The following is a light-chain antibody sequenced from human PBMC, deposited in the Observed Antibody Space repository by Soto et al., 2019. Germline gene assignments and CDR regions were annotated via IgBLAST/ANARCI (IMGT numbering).Light chain of an antibody. CDR2: GAS. V-gene: IGKV3-20*01. CDR3: QQYGSSPWT. CDR1: QSVSSSY. J-gene: IGKJ1*01. Sequence: EIVXTQSPGSLWFSPREKSNPSCRASQSVSSSYLAWYQQKPGQAPRLLIYGASSRATGIPDRFSGSGSGTDFTLTISRLEPEDFAVYYCQQYGSSPWTFGQGTKVDIK.